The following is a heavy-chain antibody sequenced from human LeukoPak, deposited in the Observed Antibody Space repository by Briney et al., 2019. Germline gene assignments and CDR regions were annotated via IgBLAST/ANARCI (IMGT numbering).Heavy chain of an antibody. Sequence: GGSLRLSCAASGFTFSSYEMNGVRQAPGKGLEWVSYIGSSGSTIYYADSMKGRFTISRDNAKDSLYLQMNSRRAEDTAVYYCARDRRQRGYHYYFDSWGQGTLVTVSS. CDR3: ARDRRQRGYHYYFDS. D-gene: IGHD2-2*01. CDR1: GFTFSSYE. V-gene: IGHV3-48*03. J-gene: IGHJ4*02. CDR2: IGSSGSTI.